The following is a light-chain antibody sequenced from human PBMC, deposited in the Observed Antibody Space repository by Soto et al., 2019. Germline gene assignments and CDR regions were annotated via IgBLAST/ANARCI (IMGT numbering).Light chain of an antibody. CDR1: QSVSSN. Sequence: SLATVSVNKEERATRACMASQSVSSNLAWYQQKPGQAPRLLIYGASTRATGIPARFSGSGSGTEFTLTSIRLQSEDFAVYYCQQYCSSGTFGQGTKVDI. V-gene: IGKV3-15*01. CDR2: GAS. CDR3: QQYCSSGT. J-gene: IGKJ1*01.